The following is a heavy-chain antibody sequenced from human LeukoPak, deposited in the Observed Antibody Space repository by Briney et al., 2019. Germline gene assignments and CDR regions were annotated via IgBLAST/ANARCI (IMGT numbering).Heavy chain of an antibody. V-gene: IGHV1-46*01. D-gene: IGHD6-6*01. CDR1: GYTFTSYY. Sequence: ASVTVSCKASGYTFTSYYMHWVRQAPGQGLEWMGIINPSGGSTSYAQKFQGRVTMTRDMSTSTVYMELSSLRSEDTAVYYCAREGYSSFCDYWGQGTLVTVSS. CDR3: AREGYSSFCDY. J-gene: IGHJ4*02. CDR2: INPSGGST.